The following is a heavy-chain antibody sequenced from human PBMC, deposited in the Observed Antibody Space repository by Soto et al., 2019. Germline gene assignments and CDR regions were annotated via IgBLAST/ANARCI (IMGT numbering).Heavy chain of an antibody. CDR2: IRSKPRSYAT. J-gene: IGHJ1*01. CDR1: GFTFSDSS. Sequence: EVQLVESGGGLVQPGGALKLSCSASGFTFSDSSMHWVRQASGKGLEWVGRIRSKPRSYATAYAASVQGRFTISRDDSKNMAFLQMNNLKNEDTAVYYCTRVVSTTTSEYFQHWGQGTLVTVSS. CDR3: TRVVSTTTSEYFQH. D-gene: IGHD5-12*01. V-gene: IGHV3-73*01.